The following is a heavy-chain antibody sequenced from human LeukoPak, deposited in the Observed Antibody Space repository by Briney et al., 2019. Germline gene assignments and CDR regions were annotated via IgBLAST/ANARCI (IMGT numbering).Heavy chain of an antibody. CDR1: GFTFSGSD. J-gene: IGHJ4*02. Sequence: GGSLRLSCAASGFTFSGSDMHWVRQASGKGLEWVGRIRIKTNSYATAYAASVKGRFTISRDDSKNTAYLQMNSLKTEDTAVYYCTTLDFDYWGQGTLVTVSS. V-gene: IGHV3-73*01. CDR2: IRIKTNSYAT. CDR3: TTLDFDY.